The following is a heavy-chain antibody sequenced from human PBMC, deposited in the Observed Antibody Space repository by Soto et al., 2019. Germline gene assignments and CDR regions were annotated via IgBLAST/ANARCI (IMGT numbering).Heavy chain of an antibody. CDR2: IYYSGST. CDR1: GGSISSSSYY. D-gene: IGHD6-19*01. J-gene: IGHJ6*02. V-gene: IGHV4-39*01. CDR3: ARHIGYSSGWYVNYYYGMDV. Sequence: SETLSLTCTVSGGSISSSSYYWGWIRQPPGKGLEWIGSIYYSGSTYYNPSLKRRVTISVDTSKNQFSLKLSSVTAADTAVYYCARHIGYSSGWYVNYYYGMDVWGQGTTVTVSS.